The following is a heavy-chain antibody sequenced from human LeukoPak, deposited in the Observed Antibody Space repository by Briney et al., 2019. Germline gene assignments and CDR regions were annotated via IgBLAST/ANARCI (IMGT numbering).Heavy chain of an antibody. Sequence: GGSLRLSCVAPGFTFSSFIMRWVRQPPGKGLEWVSTIGTGGGGTYYADSVRGRFTVSRDSSKNTLYLQMNSLRAEDTAVYYCARGSGYFFDYWGQGTLVTVSS. CDR2: IGTGGGGT. J-gene: IGHJ4*02. D-gene: IGHD6-25*01. V-gene: IGHV3-23*01. CDR3: ARGSGYFFDY. CDR1: GFTFSSFI.